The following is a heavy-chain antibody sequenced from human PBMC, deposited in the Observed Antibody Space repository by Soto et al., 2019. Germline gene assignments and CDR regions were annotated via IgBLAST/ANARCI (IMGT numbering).Heavy chain of an antibody. CDR1: GFSLSTSGMC. J-gene: IGHJ6*02. CDR3: AHKGGRGAGMDV. V-gene: IGHV2-70*12. D-gene: IGHD2-15*01. Sequence: SGPTLVNPTQTLTLTCTFSGFSLSTSGMCVSWIRQPPGKALEWLARIDWDDDKYYSTSLKTRLTISKDTSKNQVVLTMTNMDPVDTATYYCAHKGGRGAGMDVWGQGTTVTVSS. CDR2: IDWDDDK.